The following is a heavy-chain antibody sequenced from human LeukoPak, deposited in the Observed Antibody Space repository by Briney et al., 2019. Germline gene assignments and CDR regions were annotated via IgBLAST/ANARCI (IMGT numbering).Heavy chain of an antibody. CDR2: ISYDGSNK. Sequence: GGSLRLSCAASGFTFSSYAMHWVRQAPGKGLEWVAVISYDGSNKYYADSVKGRFTISRDNSKNTLYLQMNSLRAEDTALYYCAKVPSFGWELLDYWGQGTLVTVSS. CDR3: AKVPSFGWELLDY. CDR1: GFTFSSYA. D-gene: IGHD1-26*01. V-gene: IGHV3-30-3*01. J-gene: IGHJ4*02.